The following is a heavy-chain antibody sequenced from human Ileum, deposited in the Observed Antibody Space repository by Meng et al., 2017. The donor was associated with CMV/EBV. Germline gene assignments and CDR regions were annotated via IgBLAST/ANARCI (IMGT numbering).Heavy chain of an antibody. CDR3: ARDKSAYSSSWYTPGAY. J-gene: IGHJ4*02. D-gene: IGHD6-13*01. Sequence: ASAKVSCKASGYTFTGYYMHWVRQAPGQGLEWMGWINPNSGGTNYAQKFQGRVIMTRDTSISTAYMELRRLRSGDAAVYYCARDKSAYSSSWYTPGAYWGRGTLVTVSS. CDR1: GYTFTGYY. CDR2: INPNSGGT. V-gene: IGHV1-2*02.